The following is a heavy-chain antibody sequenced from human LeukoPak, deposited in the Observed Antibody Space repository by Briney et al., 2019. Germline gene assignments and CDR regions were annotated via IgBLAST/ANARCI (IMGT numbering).Heavy chain of an antibody. J-gene: IGHJ4*02. CDR1: GFTFSSYS. Sequence: GGSLRLSCAASGFTFSSYSMHWVRRAPGKGLEWVSSISSSSSYIYYADSLKGRFTISRDNAKNSLYREMNSLRAEDTAVYYCAWTIFGVAAYFDYWGQGTLVTVSS. CDR3: AWTIFGVAAYFDY. CDR2: ISSSSSYI. D-gene: IGHD3-3*01. V-gene: IGHV3-21*01.